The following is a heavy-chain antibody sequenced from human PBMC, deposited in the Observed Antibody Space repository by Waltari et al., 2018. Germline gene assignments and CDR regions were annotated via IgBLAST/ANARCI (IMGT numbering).Heavy chain of an antibody. CDR1: GYSFTSYF. V-gene: IGHV5-51*01. D-gene: IGHD2-2*02. CDR3: ARQGCTSTSCYSVDY. Sequence: EVQLVQSGAEVKKPGESLKISCQGSGYSFTSYFIRWVRQMPGKGLEWMWVIYPGESDTRYSPSFQGQVTISADKSISTAYLQWSSLRASDTAMYYCARQGCTSTSCYSVDYWGQGTLVTVSS. J-gene: IGHJ4*02. CDR2: IYPGESDT.